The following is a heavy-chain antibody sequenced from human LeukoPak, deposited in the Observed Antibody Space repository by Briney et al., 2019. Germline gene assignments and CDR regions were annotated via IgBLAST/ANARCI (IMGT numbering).Heavy chain of an antibody. J-gene: IGHJ4*02. CDR1: GLTFSDYH. Sequence: PGGSLRLSCAASGLTFSDYHMGWIRQSPGKGLEWVSYISPGSDYTTYADSVKGRFTISRDNAKNSLFLQMNSLRAEDTAVYYCARRYYDSSGYYAFDCWGQGTLVTVSS. CDR3: ARRYYDSSGYYAFDC. V-gene: IGHV3-11*03. D-gene: IGHD3-22*01. CDR2: ISPGSDYT.